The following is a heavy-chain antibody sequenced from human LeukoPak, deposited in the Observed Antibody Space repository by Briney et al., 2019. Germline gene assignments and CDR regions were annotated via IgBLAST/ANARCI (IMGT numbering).Heavy chain of an antibody. V-gene: IGHV4-4*02. CDR2: IYHSGST. J-gene: IGHJ5*02. CDR1: GGSISSSNW. Sequence: PSGTLSLTCAVSGGSISSSNWWSWVRQPPGKGLEWIGDIYHSGSTNYNPSLKSRVTISVDKSKNQFSLKLSSVTAADTAVYYCARAVVNDFWSGYYNHRALINWFDPWGQGTLVTVSS. CDR3: ARAVVNDFWSGYYNHRALINWFDP. D-gene: IGHD3-3*01.